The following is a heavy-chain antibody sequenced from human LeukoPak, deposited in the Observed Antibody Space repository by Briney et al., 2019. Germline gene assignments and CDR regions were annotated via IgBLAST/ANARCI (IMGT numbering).Heavy chain of an antibody. CDR3: ARPMVRGARRDWFDP. V-gene: IGHV4-34*01. CDR1: GGSFSGYY. J-gene: IGHJ5*02. CDR2: INHSGST. Sequence: SETLSLTCAVYGGSFSGYYWSWIRQPPGRGLEWIGEINHSGSTNYNPPLKSRVTISVDTSKNQFSLKLSSVTAADTAVYYCARPMVRGARRDWFDPWGQGTLVTVSS. D-gene: IGHD3-10*01.